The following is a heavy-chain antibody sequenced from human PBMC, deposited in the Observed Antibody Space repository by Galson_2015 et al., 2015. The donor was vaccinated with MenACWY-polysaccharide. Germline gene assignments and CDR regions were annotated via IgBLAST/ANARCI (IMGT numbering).Heavy chain of an antibody. CDR1: GYTFTNYA. D-gene: IGHD4-17*01. CDR3: VRDPKKIPTTVPMGRFDS. CDR2: INTNTGNP. Sequence: SVKVSCKASGYTFTNYAINWVRQAPGQGLEWLGWINTNTGNPTYAQAFTGRFVFSLDTSVSTAYLQISSLKAEDAAVYYCVRDPKKIPTTVPMGRFDSGAQGPLV. J-gene: IGHJ4*02. V-gene: IGHV7-4-1*02.